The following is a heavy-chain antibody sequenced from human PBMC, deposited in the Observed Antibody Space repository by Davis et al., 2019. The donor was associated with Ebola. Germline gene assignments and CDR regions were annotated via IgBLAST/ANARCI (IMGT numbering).Heavy chain of an antibody. Sequence: ASVKVSCKASAYTFSGFYFHWVRQAPGQGLEWMGRINPNNGGTNYAQRFQGRVTLTRDMSISTAYMELSRLGSDDTAVYYCARGHTYGRWDDWFDPWGQGTLVTVSS. D-gene: IGHD4-17*01. V-gene: IGHV1-2*06. J-gene: IGHJ5*02. CDR3: ARGHTYGRWDDWFDP. CDR1: AYTFSGFY. CDR2: INPNNGGT.